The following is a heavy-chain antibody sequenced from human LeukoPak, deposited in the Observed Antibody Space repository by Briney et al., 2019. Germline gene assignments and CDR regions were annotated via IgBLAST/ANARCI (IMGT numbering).Heavy chain of an antibody. CDR2: IKQDGTEE. Sequence: GRSLRPSCAASGFTPSTYWMSWVSPAPGKGMEWEAKIKQDGTEEYYVDSVKGRFTISRDNAENSPYMQMNCLRAADTAVPFCARGLVLVTATAGYFQHWGQGTLVTVSS. CDR1: GFTPSTYW. J-gene: IGHJ1*01. CDR3: ARGLVLVTATAGYFQH. D-gene: IGHD2-15*01. V-gene: IGHV3-7*01.